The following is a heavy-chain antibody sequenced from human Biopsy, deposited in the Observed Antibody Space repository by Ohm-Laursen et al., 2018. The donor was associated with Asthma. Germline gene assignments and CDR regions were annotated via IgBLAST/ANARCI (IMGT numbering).Heavy chain of an antibody. V-gene: IGHV3-53*01. J-gene: IGHJ4*02. Sequence: SLRLSCTASGFTVSRDHMFWVRQAPGKGLEWVSVIYSGGTSHTADSVRGRFTISRDYSKNTLYLQMHSLRAEDTAVYYCARGDSSNWSHYYFDYWGQGTLVTVSS. CDR2: IYSGGTS. D-gene: IGHD3-22*01. CDR3: ARGDSSNWSHYYFDY. CDR1: GFTVSRDH.